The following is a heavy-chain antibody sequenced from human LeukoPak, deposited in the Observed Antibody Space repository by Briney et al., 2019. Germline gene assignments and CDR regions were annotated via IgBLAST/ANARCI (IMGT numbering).Heavy chain of an antibody. J-gene: IGHJ4*02. CDR1: GFTFSSYA. D-gene: IGHD3-16*02. V-gene: IGHV3-23*01. CDR2: ISGSGGST. CDR3: ANSIMITFGGVIATDY. Sequence: GSLRLSCAASGFTFSSYAMSWVRQAPGKGLEWASAISGSGGSTYYADSVKGRFTISRDNSKNTLYLQMNSLRAEDTAVYYCANSIMITFGGVIATDYWGQGTLVTVSS.